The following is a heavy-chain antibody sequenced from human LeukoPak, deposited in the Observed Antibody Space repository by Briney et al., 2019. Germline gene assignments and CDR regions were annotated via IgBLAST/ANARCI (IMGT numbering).Heavy chain of an antibody. CDR3: AREPGGNCFFVS. Sequence: GGSLRLSCAASGFTFSDYRMNWVRQAPGKGLEWVSYISLTTSTIYYADSVKGRFTISRDNAKNSLYLQMNSLRAEDTAVYYCAREPGGNCFFVSWGQGTLVTVSS. J-gene: IGHJ5*02. D-gene: IGHD2-21*01. V-gene: IGHV3-48*01. CDR2: ISLTTSTI. CDR1: GFTFSDYR.